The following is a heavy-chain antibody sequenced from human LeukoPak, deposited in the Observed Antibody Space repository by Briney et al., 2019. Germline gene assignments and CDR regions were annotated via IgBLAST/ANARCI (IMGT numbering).Heavy chain of an antibody. J-gene: IGHJ6*02. V-gene: IGHV4-59*01. CDR1: DGCINSYY. Sequence: PSETLSLTCSVSDGCINSYYWNWIRRPPGKGLEWIGYIYYNGNTNYSPSLKSRVTMSVDTSKNLFSLKVSSVTAADTAVHYCARGRSNYYGMDVWGQGTTVTVSS. D-gene: IGHD1-26*01. CDR3: ARGRSNYYGMDV. CDR2: IYYNGNT.